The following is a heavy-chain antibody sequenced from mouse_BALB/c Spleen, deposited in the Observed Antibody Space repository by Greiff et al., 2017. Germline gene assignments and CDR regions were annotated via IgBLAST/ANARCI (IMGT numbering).Heavy chain of an antibody. CDR3: AIDSSGYGLAY. CDR1: GYSITSGYS. Sequence: EVKLMESGPDLVKPSQSLSLTCTVTGYSITSGYSWHWIRQFPGNKLEWMGYIHYSGSTNYNPSLKCRISITRDTSKNQFFLQLNSVTTEDTATYYCAIDSSGYGLAYWGQGTLVTVSA. CDR2: IHYSGST. V-gene: IGHV3-1*02. D-gene: IGHD3-2*01. J-gene: IGHJ3*01.